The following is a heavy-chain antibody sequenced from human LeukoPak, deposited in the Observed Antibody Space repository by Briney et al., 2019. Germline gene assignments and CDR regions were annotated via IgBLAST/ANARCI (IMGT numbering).Heavy chain of an antibody. CDR3: ARLDDFWSGSNY. D-gene: IGHD3-3*01. J-gene: IGHJ4*02. CDR2: IIPIFGTA. CDR1: GGTFSSYA. Sequence: SVEVSCKASGGTFSSYAISWVRQAPGQGLEWMGRIIPIFGTANYAQKFQGRVTITTDESTSTAYMELSSLRSEDTAVYYCARLDDFWSGSNYWGQGTLVTVSS. V-gene: IGHV1-69*05.